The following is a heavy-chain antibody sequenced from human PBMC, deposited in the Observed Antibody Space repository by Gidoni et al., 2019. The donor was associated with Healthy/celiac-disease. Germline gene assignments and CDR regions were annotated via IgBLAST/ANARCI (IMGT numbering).Heavy chain of an antibody. Sequence: EVQLVESGGGLVQPGGSLRLSCAASGFTFSSYSMNWVRQAPGKGLEWVSYISSSSSTIYYADSVKGRFTISRDNAKNSLYLQMNSLRAEDTAVYYCARDDRLMVYVTEGALYYYYGMDVWGQGTTVTVSS. J-gene: IGHJ6*02. CDR1: GFTFSSYS. D-gene: IGHD2-8*01. CDR3: ARDDRLMVYVTEGALYYYYGMDV. CDR2: ISSSSSTI. V-gene: IGHV3-48*01.